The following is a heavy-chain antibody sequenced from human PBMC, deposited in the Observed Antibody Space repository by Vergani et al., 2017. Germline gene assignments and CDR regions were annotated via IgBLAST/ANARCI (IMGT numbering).Heavy chain of an antibody. CDR2: ISSSSSYI. CDR3: ARDRLRSPYTYYYYGMDV. D-gene: IGHD2-15*01. V-gene: IGHV3-11*06. J-gene: IGHJ6*02. Sequence: QVQLVESGGGLVKPGGSLRLSCAASGFTFSDYYMSWIRQAPGKGLEWVSYISSSSSYIYYADSVKGRFTISRDNSKNTLYLQMNSLRAEDTAVYYCARDRLRSPYTYYYYGMDVWGQGTTVTVSS. CDR1: GFTFSDYY.